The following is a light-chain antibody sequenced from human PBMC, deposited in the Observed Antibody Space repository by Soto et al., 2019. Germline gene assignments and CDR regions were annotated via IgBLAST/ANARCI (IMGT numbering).Light chain of an antibody. Sequence: SYELTQPSSVSVSPGQTARITCSGDVLAKKYARWFQQKPGQAPVLVIYKDSERPSGIPKRFSGSSSGTTVTLTISGAQVEDEADYYCYSAADDKGVFGGGTKVTVL. J-gene: IGLJ2*01. CDR3: YSAADDKGV. V-gene: IGLV3-27*01. CDR1: VLAKKY. CDR2: KDS.